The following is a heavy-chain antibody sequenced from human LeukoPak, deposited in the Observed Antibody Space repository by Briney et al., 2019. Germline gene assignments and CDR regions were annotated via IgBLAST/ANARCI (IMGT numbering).Heavy chain of an antibody. D-gene: IGHD6-13*01. CDR2: IYYSGST. V-gene: IGHV4-61*01. Sequence: SETLSLTRTVSGGSVSSGSYYWSWIRQPPGKGLEWIGYIYYSGSTNYNPSLKSRVTISVDTSKNQFSLKLSSVTAADTAVYYCAREYSSSWYPWFDPWGQGTLVTVSS. CDR1: GGSVSSGSYY. CDR3: AREYSSSWYPWFDP. J-gene: IGHJ5*02.